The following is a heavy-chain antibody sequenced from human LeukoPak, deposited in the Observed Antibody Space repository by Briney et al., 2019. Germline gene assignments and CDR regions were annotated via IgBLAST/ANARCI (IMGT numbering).Heavy chain of an antibody. CDR1: GFTFSSYS. J-gene: IGHJ4*02. D-gene: IGHD3-10*01. V-gene: IGHV3-21*01. Sequence: GGSLRLSCADSGFTFSSYSMNWVRQAPGKGLEWVSSISSTSIYIYYADSVKGRFTISRDNAKNSLYLQMNSLRAEDTAVYYCARDPTTYGSGSYYYYFDYWGQGTLATVSS. CDR3: ARDPTTYGSGSYYYYFDY. CDR2: ISSTSIYI.